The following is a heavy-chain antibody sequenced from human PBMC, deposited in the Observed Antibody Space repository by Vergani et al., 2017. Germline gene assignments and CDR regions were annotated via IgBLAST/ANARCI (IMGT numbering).Heavy chain of an antibody. J-gene: IGHJ4*02. V-gene: IGHV3-48*02. Sequence: EVQLVESGGVVVQPGGSLRLSCAASGFTFSSYSMNWVRQAPGKGLEWVSYISSSSSTIYYADSVKGRFTISRDNAKNSLYLQMNSLRDEDTAVYYCARDDYVWGSYRDTDFDYWGQGTLVTVSS. D-gene: IGHD3-16*02. CDR2: ISSSSSTI. CDR1: GFTFSSYS. CDR3: ARDDYVWGSYRDTDFDY.